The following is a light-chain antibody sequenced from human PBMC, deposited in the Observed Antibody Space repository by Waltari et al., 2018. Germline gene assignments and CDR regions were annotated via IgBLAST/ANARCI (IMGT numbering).Light chain of an antibody. V-gene: IGKV2-30*02. J-gene: IGKJ1*01. CDR1: QSLVHSEGNTY. CDR2: KIS. Sequence: DVVMTQSPLSLPVTLGQPASISCRSSQSLVHSEGNTYLNWFQQRPGQSPRRLIYKISRRESGVPDRFSGSGSGTDFTLKISRVEAEDIGVYYCMQGTHWPRTFGQGSKVEI. CDR3: MQGTHWPRT.